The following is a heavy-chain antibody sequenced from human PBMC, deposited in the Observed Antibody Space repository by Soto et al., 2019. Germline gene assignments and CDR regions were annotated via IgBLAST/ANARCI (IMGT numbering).Heavy chain of an antibody. J-gene: IGHJ4*03. V-gene: IGHV2-26*03. CDR1: GFSRSNGRMG. CDR3: ARINADSDSHYFAQVV. CDR2: FFSDVER. Sequence: LVNPTETLTLTCTISGFSRSNGRMGVSWIRQPPGRALEWLAHFFSDVERSYSTSMQSRLTMSQDTSGTHVFLTMTNMQPQDTSTYFSARINADSDSHYFAQVVWGPGTRVPVSP. D-gene: IGHD1-26*01.